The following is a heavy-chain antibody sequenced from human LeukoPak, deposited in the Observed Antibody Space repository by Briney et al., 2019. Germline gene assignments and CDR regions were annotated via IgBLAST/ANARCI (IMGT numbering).Heavy chain of an antibody. J-gene: IGHJ6*03. CDR3: TRVKWYYYYMDV. CDR1: GFTFGDYA. D-gene: IGHD1-26*01. V-gene: IGHV3-49*04. Sequence: SLRLSCTASGFTFGDYAMSWVRQAPGKGLEWVGFIRSKAYGGTTEYAASVKGRFTISRDDSKSIAYLQMNSLKTEDTAVYYCTRVKWYYYYMDVWGKGTTVTISS. CDR2: IRSKAYGGTT.